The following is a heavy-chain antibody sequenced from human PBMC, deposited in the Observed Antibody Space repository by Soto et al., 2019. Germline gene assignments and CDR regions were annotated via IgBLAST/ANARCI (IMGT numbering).Heavy chain of an antibody. CDR2: IIPIFGTA. V-gene: IGHV1-69*13. Sequence: ASVKVSCKASGGTFSSYAISWVRQAPGQGLEWMGGIIPIFGTANYAQKFQGRVTITADESTSTAYMELISLRSEDTAVYYCARVPALYYYYSMDVWGQGTTVTVSS. CDR3: ARVPALYYYYSMDV. CDR1: GGTFSSYA. J-gene: IGHJ6*02.